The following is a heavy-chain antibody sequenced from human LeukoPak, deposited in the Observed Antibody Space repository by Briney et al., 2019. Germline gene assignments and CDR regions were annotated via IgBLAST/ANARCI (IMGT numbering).Heavy chain of an antibody. CDR1: SYSISSGYF. J-gene: IGHJ4*02. CDR2: THHSGAT. CDR3: TREVWGSTFPDY. D-gene: IGHD7-27*01. Sequence: NPSETLSLTCSVSSYSISSGYFWGWIRQPPGKRPEWIATTHHSGATYYNPSLKSRVTLSVDMSKNQVSLKLTSVTAADTAVYYCTREVWGSTFPDYWGQGTLVTVSS. V-gene: IGHV4-38-2*02.